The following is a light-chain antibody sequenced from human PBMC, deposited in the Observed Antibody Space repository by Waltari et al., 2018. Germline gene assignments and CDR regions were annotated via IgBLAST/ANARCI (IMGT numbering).Light chain of an antibody. CDR3: QQYSGSPLT. J-gene: IGKJ4*01. V-gene: IGKV4-1*01. CDR1: QSVLYSSNNKNY. Sequence: DIVMTQSPDSLAVSLGERATINCKSSQSVLYSSNNKNYLAWYRQKPGQPPKLLIYWASTRESGVPDRFSGSGSGTDFTLTISGLQADDVAVYYCQQYSGSPLTFGGGTKVEIE. CDR2: WAS.